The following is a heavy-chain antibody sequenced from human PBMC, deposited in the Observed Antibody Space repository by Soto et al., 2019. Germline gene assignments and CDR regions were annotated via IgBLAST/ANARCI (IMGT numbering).Heavy chain of an antibody. V-gene: IGHV4-59*12. Sequence: SETPSITCTVSGGSICSYYWGWIRQQPGKGLEWIGYIYYSGSTNYNPSLKSRVTISVDTSKNQFSLKLSSVTAADTAVYYCARGKITIFGVVIKGYFDYWGQGTLVTVSS. D-gene: IGHD3-3*01. J-gene: IGHJ4*02. CDR2: IYYSGST. CDR1: GGSICSYY. CDR3: ARGKITIFGVVIKGYFDY.